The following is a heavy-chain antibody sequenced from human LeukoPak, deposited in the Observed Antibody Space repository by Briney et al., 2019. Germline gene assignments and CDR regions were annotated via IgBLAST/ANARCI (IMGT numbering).Heavy chain of an antibody. CDR3: ARGIRDGYIVKYYFDY. D-gene: IGHD5-24*01. V-gene: IGHV4-59*01. J-gene: IGHJ4*02. CDR1: GGSISSYY. CDR2: IYYSGST. Sequence: SETLSLTCTVSGGSISSYYWSWIRQPPGKGLEWIGDIYYSGSTNYNPSLKSRVTISVDTSKNQLSLKLSSVTAADTAVYYCARGIRDGYIVKYYFDYWGQGTLVTVSS.